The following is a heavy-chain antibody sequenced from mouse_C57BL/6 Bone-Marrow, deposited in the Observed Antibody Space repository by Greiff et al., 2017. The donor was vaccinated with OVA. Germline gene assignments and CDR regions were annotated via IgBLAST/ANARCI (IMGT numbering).Heavy chain of an antibody. J-gene: IGHJ2*01. Sequence: QVQLQQSGAELARPGASVKLSCKASGYTFTSYGISWVKQRTGQGLEWIGEIYPRSGNTYYNEKFKGKATLTADTSSSTAYMELRSLTSEDSAVYFCARRQLRLRYFDYWGQGTTLTVSS. CDR2: IYPRSGNT. V-gene: IGHV1-81*01. CDR3: ARRQLRLRYFDY. D-gene: IGHD3-2*02. CDR1: GYTFTSYG.